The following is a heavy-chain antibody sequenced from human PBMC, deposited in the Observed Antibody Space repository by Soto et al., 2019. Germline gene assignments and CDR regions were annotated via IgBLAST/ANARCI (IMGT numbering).Heavy chain of an antibody. Sequence: GGSLKISCEGSGYSFTSYWIGWVRQMPGKGLEWMGIIYPGDSDTRYSPSFQGQVTISADKSISTAYLQWSSLKASDTAMYYCARLPYYDSSGYRYYYYGMDVWGQGTTVTVSS. V-gene: IGHV5-51*01. J-gene: IGHJ6*02. CDR2: IYPGDSDT. CDR3: ARLPYYDSSGYRYYYYGMDV. D-gene: IGHD3-22*01. CDR1: GYSFTSYW.